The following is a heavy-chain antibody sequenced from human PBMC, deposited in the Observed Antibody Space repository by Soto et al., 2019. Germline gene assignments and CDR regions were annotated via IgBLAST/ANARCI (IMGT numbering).Heavy chain of an antibody. Sequence: EEQVVESGGGLVQPGGSLRLSCSASGFSFKSYGMNWVRQAPGKGLEWVSRISGGGSTVYYADSVTGRMTISRDNAKDSLSLQMSSLGAEDTAVYYCARDTSRPPAYNWNEYGDAFDLLGHGTMVTVSS. CDR2: ISGGGSTV. D-gene: IGHD1-20*01. CDR1: GFSFKSYG. J-gene: IGHJ3*01. V-gene: IGHV3-48*01. CDR3: ARDTSRPPAYNWNEYGDAFDL.